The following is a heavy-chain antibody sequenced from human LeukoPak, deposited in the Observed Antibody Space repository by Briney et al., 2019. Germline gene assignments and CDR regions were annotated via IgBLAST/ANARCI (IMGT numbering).Heavy chain of an antibody. J-gene: IGHJ6*02. Sequence: PGGSLRLSCAASGFTFNNYVMSWVRQAPGKGLEWVSGIDYSGGATNYADSVKGRFTISRDNSKNTLYLQMNSLRAEDTAVYYCAKAAAGTPRYYYYYGMDVWGQGTTVTVSS. V-gene: IGHV3-23*01. CDR3: AKAAAGTPRYYYYYGMDV. CDR2: IDYSGGAT. D-gene: IGHD6-13*01. CDR1: GFTFNNYV.